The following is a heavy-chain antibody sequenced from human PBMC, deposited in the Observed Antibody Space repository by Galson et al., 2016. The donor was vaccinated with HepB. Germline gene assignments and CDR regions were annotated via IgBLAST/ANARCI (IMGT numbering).Heavy chain of an antibody. CDR2: ISGSGDKT. CDR3: AKGLWSTGPASHWHPPDS. D-gene: IGHD3-3*01. J-gene: IGHJ4*02. Sequence: SLRLSCAASGFTFSTYAMSWVRQAPGKGLEWVSAISGSGDKTYYADSVKGRFATSRDNPKNTLYLQMNNLRAEDTAVFYCAKGLWSTGPASHWHPPDSWGQGTLVTVSS. V-gene: IGHV3-23*01. CDR1: GFTFSTYA.